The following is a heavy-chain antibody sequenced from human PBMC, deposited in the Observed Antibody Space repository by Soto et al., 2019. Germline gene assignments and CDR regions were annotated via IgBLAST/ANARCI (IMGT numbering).Heavy chain of an antibody. Sequence: PSETLSLTCAVYGGSFSGYYWSWIRQPPGKGLEWIGEINHSGSTNYNPSLKSRVTISVDTSKNQFSLKLSSVTAADTAVYYCARGSIIIAVAAYYDYWGQGTLVTVSS. V-gene: IGHV4-34*01. D-gene: IGHD6-19*01. CDR2: INHSGST. CDR1: GGSFSGYY. CDR3: ARGSIIIAVAAYYDY. J-gene: IGHJ4*02.